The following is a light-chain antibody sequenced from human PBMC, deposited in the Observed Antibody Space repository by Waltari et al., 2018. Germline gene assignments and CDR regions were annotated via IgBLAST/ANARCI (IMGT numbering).Light chain of an antibody. V-gene: IGLV2-23*01. Sequence: QSALTQPASVSGSPGQSITISFTGTSSDVGTYNLVSWYQQHPGKAPKLMIYEGSKRPSGVSKRFSGSKSGTTASLTISGLQAEDEAGYYCCSYAGSSTYVVFGGGTKLTVL. CDR2: EGS. J-gene: IGLJ2*01. CDR3: CSYAGSSTYVV. CDR1: SSDVGTYNL.